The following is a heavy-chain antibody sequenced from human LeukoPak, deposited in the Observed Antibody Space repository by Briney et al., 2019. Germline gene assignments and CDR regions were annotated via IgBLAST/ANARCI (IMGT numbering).Heavy chain of an antibody. CDR1: GFTFSAYG. CDR3: AKEDAGAAPHF. J-gene: IGHJ4*02. Sequence: GGSLRLSCAASGFTFSAYGMSWIRQVPGKGLEWVSADSVYGGGPYYADSVNGRFTMSRDNSENTVYLQMDSLRAEDTALYYCAKEDAGAAPHFWGQGTLVTVSS. CDR2: DSVYGGGP. D-gene: IGHD1-26*01. V-gene: IGHV3-23*01.